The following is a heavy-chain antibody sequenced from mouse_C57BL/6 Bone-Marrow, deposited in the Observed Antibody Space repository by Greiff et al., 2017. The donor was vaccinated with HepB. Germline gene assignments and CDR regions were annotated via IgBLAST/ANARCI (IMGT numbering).Heavy chain of an antibody. CDR2: IHPSDSDT. Sequence: QVQLQQPGAELVKPGASVKVSCKASGYTFTSYWMHWVKQRPGQGIEWIGRIHPSDSDTNYNQKFKGKATLTVDKSSSTADMQLSSLTSEDSAVYYCAIGDYYGSSPYWYFDVWGTGTTVTVSS. CDR1: GYTFTSYW. CDR3: AIGDYYGSSPYWYFDV. J-gene: IGHJ1*03. D-gene: IGHD1-1*01. V-gene: IGHV1-74*01.